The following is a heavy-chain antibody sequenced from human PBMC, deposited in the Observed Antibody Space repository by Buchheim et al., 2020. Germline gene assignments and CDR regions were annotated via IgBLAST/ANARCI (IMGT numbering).Heavy chain of an antibody. CDR1: GFTFSSYA. CDR2: ISYDGSNK. V-gene: IGHV3-30-3*01. D-gene: IGHD6-13*01. Sequence: QVQLVESGGGVVQPGRSLRLSCAASGFTFSSYAMHWVRQAPGKGLEWVAVISYDGSNKYYADSVKGRFTISRDNSKNTLYLQMNSLRAEDTAVYYCARRGQAAAGTTLDYWGQGTL. J-gene: IGHJ4*02. CDR3: ARRGQAAAGTTLDY.